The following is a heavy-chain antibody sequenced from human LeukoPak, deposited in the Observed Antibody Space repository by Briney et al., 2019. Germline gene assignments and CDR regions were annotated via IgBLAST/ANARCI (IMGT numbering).Heavy chain of an antibody. CDR3: ARGEGYCTNGVCYTGRNWFDP. J-gene: IGHJ5*02. D-gene: IGHD2-8*01. V-gene: IGHV1-2*02. CDR2: INPNSGGT. CDR1: GYTFTGYY. Sequence: DSVKVSCKASGYTFTGYYMHWVRQAPGQGLEWMGWINPNSGGTNYAQKFQGRVTMTRDTSISTAYMELSRLRSDDTAVYYCARGEGYCTNGVCYTGRNWFDPWGQGTLVTVSS.